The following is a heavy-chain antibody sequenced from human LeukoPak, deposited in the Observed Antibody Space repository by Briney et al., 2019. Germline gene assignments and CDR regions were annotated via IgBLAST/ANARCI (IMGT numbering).Heavy chain of an antibody. D-gene: IGHD2-15*01. CDR3: AKDHAGYCSGGSCYPGDYFDY. CDR1: GFTFSGYA. CDR2: ISGSGGST. J-gene: IGHJ4*02. V-gene: IGHV3-23*01. Sequence: PGGSLRLSCAASGFTFSGYAMSWVRQAPGKGLEWVSAISGSGGSTYYADSVKGRFTISRDNSKNTLYLQMNSLRAEDTAVYYCAKDHAGYCSGGSCYPGDYFDYWGQGTLVTVSS.